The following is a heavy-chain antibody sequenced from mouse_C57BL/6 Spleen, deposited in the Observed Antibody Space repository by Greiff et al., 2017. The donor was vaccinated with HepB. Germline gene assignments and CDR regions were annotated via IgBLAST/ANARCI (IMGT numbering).Heavy chain of an antibody. CDR1: GYTFTDYY. CDR2: INPNNGGT. Sequence: EVKLQQSGPELVKPGASVKISCKASGYTFTDYYMNWVKQSHGKSLEWIGDINPNNGGTSYNQKFKGKATLTVDKSSSTAYMELRSLTSEDSAVYYCARYGRGAMDYWGQGTSVTVSS. J-gene: IGHJ4*01. D-gene: IGHD2-1*01. CDR3: ARYGRGAMDY. V-gene: IGHV1-26*01.